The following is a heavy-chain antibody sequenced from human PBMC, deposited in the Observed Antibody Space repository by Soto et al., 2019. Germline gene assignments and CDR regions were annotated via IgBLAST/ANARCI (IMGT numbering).Heavy chain of an antibody. CDR1: GFTFSSYA. D-gene: IGHD6-19*01. Sequence: GGSLRLSCAASGFTFSSYAMSWFRQAPGKGLEWVSGISGSGGSTYYADSVKGRFTISRDNFKNTLYLQMNSLRAEDTAIYYCAKDLISGWSRDWGQGTLDTVST. CDR2: ISGSGGST. V-gene: IGHV3-23*01. CDR3: AKDLISGWSRD. J-gene: IGHJ4*02.